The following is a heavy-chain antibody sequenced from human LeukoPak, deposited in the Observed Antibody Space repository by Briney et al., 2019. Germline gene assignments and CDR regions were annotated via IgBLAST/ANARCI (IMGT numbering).Heavy chain of an antibody. Sequence: SETLSLTCTVSGGSISRYYWSWIRQPPGKGLEWIGYIYYSGTTNYNPSLKSRVTISVDTSKNQFSVKLSSVTAADTAVYYCARGRWGLDYWGQGTLVTVSS. V-gene: IGHV4-59*08. CDR2: IYYSGTT. D-gene: IGHD1-26*01. J-gene: IGHJ4*02. CDR3: ARGRWGLDY. CDR1: GGSISRYY.